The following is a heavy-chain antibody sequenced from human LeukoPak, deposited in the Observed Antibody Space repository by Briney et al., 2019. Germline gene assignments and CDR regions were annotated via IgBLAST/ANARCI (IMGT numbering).Heavy chain of an antibody. CDR2: ISAYNGGT. Sequence: ASVKVSCKASGYTFTGYYMHWVRQAPGQGLEWMGWISAYNGGTNYAQKFRGRVTMTTDTSTNTGYMELRGLRSDDTAVYFCARDQLRYYGSNNYYSDMDFWGQGTAVTVSS. CDR1: GYTFTGYY. D-gene: IGHD3-10*01. J-gene: IGHJ6*02. V-gene: IGHV1-18*04. CDR3: ARDQLRYYGSNNYYSDMDF.